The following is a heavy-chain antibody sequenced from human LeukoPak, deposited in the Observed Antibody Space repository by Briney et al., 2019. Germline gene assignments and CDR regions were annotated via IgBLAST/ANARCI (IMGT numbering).Heavy chain of an antibody. V-gene: IGHV3-64*01. J-gene: IGHJ4*02. CDR1: GFTFSTYA. Sequence: GGSLRLSFAPSGFTFSTYAVFWVRQAPGKGLEFVSGISHNGATTYYANSVRGRFTISRDNSKNSLYLQMNSLRAEDTAVYCCAPGVGYCSGGSCPLLDYWGQGTLVTVSS. CDR3: APGVGYCSGGSCPLLDY. CDR2: ISHNGATT. D-gene: IGHD2-15*01.